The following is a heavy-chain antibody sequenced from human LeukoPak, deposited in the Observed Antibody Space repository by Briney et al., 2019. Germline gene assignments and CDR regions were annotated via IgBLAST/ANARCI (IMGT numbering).Heavy chain of an antibody. Sequence: GGSLRLSCAASGFTFSRYWMHWVRQAPGKGLVWVSRINGDGSSTRYADSVKGRFTISRDNATNTLYLEMNSLRAEDTAVYYCVRDQGGATDLRFDYWGQGTLVTVPS. CDR2: INGDGSST. J-gene: IGHJ4*02. CDR1: GFTFSRYW. D-gene: IGHD1-26*01. V-gene: IGHV3-74*01. CDR3: VRDQGGATDLRFDY.